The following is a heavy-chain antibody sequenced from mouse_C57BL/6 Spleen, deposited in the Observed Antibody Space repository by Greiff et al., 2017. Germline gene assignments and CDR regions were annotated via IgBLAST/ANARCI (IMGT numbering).Heavy chain of an antibody. V-gene: IGHV1-18*01. J-gene: IGHJ1*03. CDR2: INPNNGGT. Sequence: EVQGVESGPELVKPGASVKIPCKASGYTFTDYNMDWVKQSHGKSLEWIGDINPNNGGTIYNQKFKGKATLTVDKSSSTAYMELRSLTSEDTAVYYFARAITTVVAPYWYFDVWGTGTTVTVSS. CDR3: ARAITTVVAPYWYFDV. CDR1: GYTFTDYN. D-gene: IGHD1-1*01.